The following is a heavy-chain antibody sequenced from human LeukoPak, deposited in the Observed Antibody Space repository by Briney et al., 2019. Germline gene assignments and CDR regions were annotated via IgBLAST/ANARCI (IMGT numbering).Heavy chain of an antibody. CDR1: GGSISSGGYY. Sequence: SETLSLTCTVSGGSISSGGYYWSWIRQYPGKGLEWIGYIYYSGSTYYNPSLKSRVTISVDTSKNQFSLKLSSVTAADTAVYYCARDRTVGASYWYFDLWGRGTLVTVSS. CDR3: ARDRTVGASYWYFDL. V-gene: IGHV4-31*03. D-gene: IGHD1-26*01. CDR2: IYYSGST. J-gene: IGHJ2*01.